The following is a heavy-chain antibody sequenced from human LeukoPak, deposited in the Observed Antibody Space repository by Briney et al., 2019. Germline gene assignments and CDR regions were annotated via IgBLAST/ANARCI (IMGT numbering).Heavy chain of an antibody. CDR2: ISYDGSNK. Sequence: GGSLRLSCAASGFTFSSYGMHWVRQAPGKGLEGVAVISYDGSNKYYEDSVTGRFTISRDNSKNTLYLQMNSLRAEDTAVYYCAKGTLWENNFDYWGQGTLVTVSS. CDR3: AKGTLWENNFDY. CDR1: GFTFSSYG. V-gene: IGHV3-30*18. D-gene: IGHD1-1*01. J-gene: IGHJ4*02.